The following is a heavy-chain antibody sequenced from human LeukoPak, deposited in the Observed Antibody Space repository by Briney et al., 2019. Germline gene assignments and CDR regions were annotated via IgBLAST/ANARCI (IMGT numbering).Heavy chain of an antibody. CDR3: ARGGAYYYGSGSTSFDP. D-gene: IGHD3-10*01. J-gene: IGHJ5*02. CDR2: INHSGST. V-gene: IGHV4-34*01. Sequence: SETLSLTCAVYGGSFSGYYWSWVRQPPGKGLEWIGEINHSGSTNYNPSLKSRVTISVDTSKNQFSLKLSSVTAADTAVYYCARGGAYYYGSGSTSFDPWGQGTLVTVSS. CDR1: GGSFSGYY.